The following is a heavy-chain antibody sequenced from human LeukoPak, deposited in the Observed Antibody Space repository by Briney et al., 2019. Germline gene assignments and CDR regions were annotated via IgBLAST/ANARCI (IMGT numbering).Heavy chain of an antibody. V-gene: IGHV3-20*04. D-gene: IGHD3-9*01. CDR1: GFTFDDYG. CDR2: INWNGAST. J-gene: IGHJ4*02. Sequence: PGGSLRLSCEASGFTFDDYGMSWVRQAPGKGLEWVSGINWNGASTGYADSVRGRFTISRDSAKNSLYLQMNSLRAEDTALYYCARAQYYDILTGYYCDRGQGTLVTVSS. CDR3: ARAQYYDILTGYYCD.